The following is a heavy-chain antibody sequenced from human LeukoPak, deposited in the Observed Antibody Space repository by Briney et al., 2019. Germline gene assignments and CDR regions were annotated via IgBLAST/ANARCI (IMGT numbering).Heavy chain of an antibody. J-gene: IGHJ4*02. Sequence: GGSLRLSCAASGFTFSDYFMSWIRQAPGKGLEWVSYISSSGRTIYYADSVKGRFTISRDNAKNSLYLQMNSLKTDDTAVYYCARAGDYYSTGDYWGQGTLVTVSS. CDR2: ISSSGRTI. CDR1: GFTFSDYF. V-gene: IGHV3-11*01. D-gene: IGHD3-22*01. CDR3: ARAGDYYSTGDY.